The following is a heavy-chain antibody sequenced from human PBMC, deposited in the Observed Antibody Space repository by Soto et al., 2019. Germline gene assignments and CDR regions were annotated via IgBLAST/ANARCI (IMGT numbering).Heavy chain of an antibody. D-gene: IGHD3-3*01. CDR1: GGSISSYY. CDR2: IYYSGST. V-gene: IGHV4-59*01. Sequence: SETLSLTCTVSGGSISSYYWIWIRQPPGKGLEWIGYIYYSGSTNYNPSLKSRVTISVDTSKNQFSLKLSSVTAADTAVYYCARVEYYDFWSGYYGPGWFDPWGQGTLVTVSS. CDR3: ARVEYYDFWSGYYGPGWFDP. J-gene: IGHJ5*02.